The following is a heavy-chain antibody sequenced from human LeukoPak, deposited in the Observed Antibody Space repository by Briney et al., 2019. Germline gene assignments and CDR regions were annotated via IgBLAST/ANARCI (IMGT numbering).Heavy chain of an antibody. CDR2: ISGSGGST. V-gene: IGHV3-23*01. CDR1: GFTFSSYA. D-gene: IGHD3-22*01. CDR3: AKEGVYYDSSGYQVEAFDI. J-gene: IGHJ3*02. Sequence: GGSLRLFCAASGFTFSSYAMSWVRQAPGKGLEWVSAISGSGGSTYYAASVKGRFTISRDNSKNTLYLQMNSLRAEDTAVYYCAKEGVYYDSSGYQVEAFDIWGQGTMVTVSS.